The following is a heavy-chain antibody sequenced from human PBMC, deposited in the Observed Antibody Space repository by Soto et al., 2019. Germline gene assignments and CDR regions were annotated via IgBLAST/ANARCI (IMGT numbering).Heavy chain of an antibody. V-gene: IGHV4-39*07. CDR1: GGSISSSSYY. J-gene: IGHJ6*02. CDR2: IDTSGTT. D-gene: IGHD3-10*01. Sequence: RSLTCTVSGGSISSSSYYWGWIRQPPGKGLEWIGSIDTSGTTNYNPSLKSRVTMSVDASKNHFSLNLSSVTAADTAVYYCARGPRGYVYYHGMDVWGQGXTVTVYS. CDR3: ARGPRGYVYYHGMDV.